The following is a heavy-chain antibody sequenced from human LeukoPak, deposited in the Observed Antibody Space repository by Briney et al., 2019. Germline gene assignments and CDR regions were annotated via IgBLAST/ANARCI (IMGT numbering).Heavy chain of an antibody. V-gene: IGHV4-61*02. CDR3: ARVVRQQLVRWFDP. CDR2: IYTSGST. D-gene: IGHD6-13*01. CDR1: GGSISSGSYY. J-gene: IGHJ5*02. Sequence: ASETLSLTCTVSGGSISSGSYYWSWIRQPAGKGLEWIGRIYTSGSTNYNPSLKSRVTISVDTSKNQFSLKLSSVTAADTAVYYCARVVRQQLVRWFDPWGQGTLVTVSS.